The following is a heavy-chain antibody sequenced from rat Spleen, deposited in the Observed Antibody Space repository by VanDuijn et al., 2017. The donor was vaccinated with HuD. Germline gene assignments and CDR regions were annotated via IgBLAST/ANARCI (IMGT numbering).Heavy chain of an antibody. CDR3: ARDPYYYSGWVMDA. Sequence: QVQLKESGPVLVQASETLSLTCTVSGFSLTNYGVIWVRQPPGKGLEWMGVIWSHGGIDYNSALKSRLSISRDTSKSQVFLKMSSLQTEDTATYYCARDPYYYSGWVMDAWGQGASVTVSS. CDR1: GFSLTNYG. CDR2: IWSHGGI. J-gene: IGHJ4*01. D-gene: IGHD1-1*01. V-gene: IGHV2-52*01.